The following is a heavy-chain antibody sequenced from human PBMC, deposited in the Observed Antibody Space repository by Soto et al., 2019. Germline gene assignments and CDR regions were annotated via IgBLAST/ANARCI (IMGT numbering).Heavy chain of an antibody. CDR1: GGSFSGYY. J-gene: IGHJ5*02. V-gene: IGHV4-34*01. D-gene: IGHD1-26*01. CDR2: INHSGST. CDR3: ARGKYSGSYYDWFDP. Sequence: SETLSLTCAVYGGSFSGYYWTWIRQPPGKGLEWIGEINHSGSTNYNPSLKSRVTISVDTSKNQFSLKLSSVTAADTAVYYCARGKYSGSYYDWFDPWGQGTLVTVSS.